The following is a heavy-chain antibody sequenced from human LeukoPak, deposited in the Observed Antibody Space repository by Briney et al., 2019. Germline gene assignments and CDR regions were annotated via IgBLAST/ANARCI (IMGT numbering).Heavy chain of an antibody. D-gene: IGHD5-24*01. J-gene: IGHJ4*02. V-gene: IGHV3-23*01. CDR2: ISDGGGRT. CDR3: VKDRENYPSGYFDY. CDR1: GFTFNNYW. Sequence: PGGSLRLSCAASGFTFNNYWMTWVRQAPGKGLEWVSGISDGGGRTYHADSVKGRFTISRDNSKNTLYLQMSSLRVEDTAVYYCVKDRENYPSGYFDYWGQGTLVTVSS.